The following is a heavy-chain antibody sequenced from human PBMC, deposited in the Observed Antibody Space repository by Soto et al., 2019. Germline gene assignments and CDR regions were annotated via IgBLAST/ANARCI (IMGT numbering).Heavy chain of an antibody. CDR3: AKGGGGDHGY. D-gene: IGHD2-21*02. V-gene: IGHV3-23*04. J-gene: IGHJ4*02. CDR1: GFIFTTSD. Sequence: QLVESEGGLVQPGGSLRLSCEASGFIFTTSDMSWVRQAPGKGLEWVSSITTTGDTTHYADSVRGRFTISRDNAGKQVFLERKSREVDDPAVFFCAKGGGGDHGYWGQGTLVAVSS. CDR2: ITTTGDTT.